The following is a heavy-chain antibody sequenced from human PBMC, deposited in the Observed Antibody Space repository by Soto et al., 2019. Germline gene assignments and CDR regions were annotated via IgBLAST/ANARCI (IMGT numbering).Heavy chain of an antibody. V-gene: IGHV3-30-3*01. J-gene: IGHJ4*02. D-gene: IGHD3-9*01. CDR2: ISYDGSNK. Sequence: QVQLVESGGGVVQPGRSLRLSCAASGFTFSSYAMHWVRRAPGKGLEWVAVISYDGSNKYYADSVKGRFTISRDNSKNTLYLQMNSLRAEDTAVYYCARGLGYFDWASIGYWGQGTLVTVSS. CDR3: ARGLGYFDWASIGY. CDR1: GFTFSSYA.